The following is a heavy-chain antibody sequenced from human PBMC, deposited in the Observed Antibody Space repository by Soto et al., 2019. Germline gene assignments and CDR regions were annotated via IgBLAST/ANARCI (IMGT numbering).Heavy chain of an antibody. V-gene: IGHV3-48*02. D-gene: IGHD3-3*01. Sequence: GGSLRLSCVASGFSFSNYNMNWVRQAPGKGLEWVSYITDSSDTVHYADSVRGRFTISRDNAESSLYLQLNSLRDEDTAVYFCARDFGHGYYLDYWGRGTLVTVSS. CDR2: ITDSSDTV. CDR1: GFSFSNYN. J-gene: IGHJ4*02. CDR3: ARDFGHGYYLDY.